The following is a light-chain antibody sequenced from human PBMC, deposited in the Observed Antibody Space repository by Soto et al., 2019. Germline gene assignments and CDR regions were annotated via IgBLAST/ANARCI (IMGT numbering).Light chain of an antibody. V-gene: IGKV3-15*01. J-gene: IGKJ5*01. CDR1: ESVSSN. CDR3: QQYNNSPPSII. Sequence: VMTQSPDTLSVSPGERGTLSCRASESVSSNVAWYQQRPGQAPRLLIYSASTRATDTPVRFRGSGSGTEFTLTISSLQSEDLGVYYCQQYNNSPPSIIFGQGTRLEIK. CDR2: SAS.